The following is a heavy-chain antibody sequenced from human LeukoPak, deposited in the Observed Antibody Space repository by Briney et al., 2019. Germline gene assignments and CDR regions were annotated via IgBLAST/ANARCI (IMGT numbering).Heavy chain of an antibody. Sequence: SVKVSCKASGYTFTSYYINWVREARGQGLEWMGTINPSGGNTNYAQKFQGSVTMTSDTSTSTLYMELRSPRSEDTALYYCARGCSGRHYNPFDYWGQGTLVTVSS. D-gene: IGHD3-10*02. V-gene: IGHV1-46*01. J-gene: IGHJ4*02. CDR3: ARGCSGRHYNPFDY. CDR2: INPSGGNT. CDR1: GYTFTSYY.